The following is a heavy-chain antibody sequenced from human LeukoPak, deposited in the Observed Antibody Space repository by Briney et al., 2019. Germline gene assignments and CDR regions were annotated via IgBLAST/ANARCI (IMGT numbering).Heavy chain of an antibody. CDR3: ASNSYDFWSGYLFDY. Sequence: GGSLRLSCAASGFTFSSSAMSWVRQAPGKGLEWVSSISSSSSYIYYADSVKGRFTISRDNAKNSLYLQMNSLRAEDTAVYYCASNSYDFWSGYLFDYWGQGTLVTVSS. CDR2: ISSSSSYI. J-gene: IGHJ4*02. V-gene: IGHV3-21*01. D-gene: IGHD3-3*01. CDR1: GFTFSSSA.